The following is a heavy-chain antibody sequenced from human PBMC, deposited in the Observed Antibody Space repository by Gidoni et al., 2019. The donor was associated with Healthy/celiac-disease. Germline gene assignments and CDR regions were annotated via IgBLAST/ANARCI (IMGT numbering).Heavy chain of an antibody. CDR3: ARVVEMATVFDY. CDR2: IYYSGST. J-gene: IGHJ4*02. Sequence: QVQLQESGTGLVKPSETLSLTCTVSGGSISSYYWSWIRQPPGKGLEWIGYIYYSGSTNYNPSLKSRVTISVDTSKNQFSLKLSSVTAADTAVYYCARVVEMATVFDYWGQGTLVTVSS. D-gene: IGHD4-4*01. CDR1: GGSISSYY. V-gene: IGHV4-59*01.